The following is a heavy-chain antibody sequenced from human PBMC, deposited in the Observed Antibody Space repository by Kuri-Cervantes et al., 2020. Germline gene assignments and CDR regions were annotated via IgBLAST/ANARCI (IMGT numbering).Heavy chain of an antibody. Sequence: GESLKISCAASGFTFSTYAMHWVRQTPGKGLEWVSVISNHGRQKYYADSVKGRFTISRDDSKSTLYLQMNSLRAEDTAVYYCARDRSTMILSPADPWGQGTLVTVSS. CDR1: GFTFSTYA. CDR3: ARDRSTMILSPADP. V-gene: IGHV3-30*07. J-gene: IGHJ5*02. CDR2: ISNHGRQK. D-gene: IGHD3-22*01.